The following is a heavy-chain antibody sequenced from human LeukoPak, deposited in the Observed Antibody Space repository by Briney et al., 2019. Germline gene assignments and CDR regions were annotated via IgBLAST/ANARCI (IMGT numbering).Heavy chain of an antibody. CDR2: IYYSGST. CDR1: GGSISSGGYY. CDR3: ARAAVAGPDY. J-gene: IGHJ4*02. Sequence: SETLSLTCTVSGGSISSGGYYWSWIRQHPGKGLEWIGYIYYSGSTYYNPSLKSRVTISVDTSKNRFSLKLSSVTAADTAVYYCARAAVAGPDYWGQGTLVTVSS. D-gene: IGHD6-19*01. V-gene: IGHV4-31*03.